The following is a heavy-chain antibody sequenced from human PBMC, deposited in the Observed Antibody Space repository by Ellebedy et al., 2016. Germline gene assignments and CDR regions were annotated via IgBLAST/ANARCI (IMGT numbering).Heavy chain of an antibody. CDR1: GGSFSGYY. D-gene: IGHD2-8*01. J-gene: IGHJ6*03. CDR3: ARVNGVRPRGSYIDV. Sequence: GSLRLSXAVYGGSFSGYYWSWIRQPPGKGLEWIGEINHSGSTNYNPSLKSRVTISVDTSKNQFSLKLSSVTAADTAVYYCARVNGVRPRGSYIDVWGKGTTVTVSS. V-gene: IGHV4-34*01. CDR2: INHSGST.